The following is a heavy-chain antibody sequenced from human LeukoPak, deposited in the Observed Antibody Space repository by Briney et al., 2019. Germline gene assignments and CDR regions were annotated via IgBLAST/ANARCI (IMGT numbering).Heavy chain of an antibody. CDR2: INCNSGSK. CDR1: GFTFDDYA. V-gene: IGHV3-9*01. D-gene: IGHD3-3*01. J-gene: IGHJ4*02. CDR3: AKEIGPGYDFWSGPDKTFDY. Sequence: GGSLRLSCAASGFTFDDYAMHWVRQAPGKGLEWVSGINCNSGSKGYADSVKGRFTISRDNAKNSLYLQMNSLRAEDTALYYCAKEIGPGYDFWSGPDKTFDYWGQGSLVTVSS.